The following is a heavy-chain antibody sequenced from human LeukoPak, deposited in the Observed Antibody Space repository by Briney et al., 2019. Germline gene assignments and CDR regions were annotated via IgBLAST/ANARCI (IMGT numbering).Heavy chain of an antibody. Sequence: PGGSLRLSCAASGFTFNAYTMSWVRQAPGNGLEWVSSINTRSTNLYYADSVKGRFTVSRDNTKNSLYLQMNSLRAEDTAVYFCAKESGDCGADCLALNDYWGQGTLVTVSS. V-gene: IGHV3-21*01. D-gene: IGHD2-21*02. CDR1: GFTFNAYT. J-gene: IGHJ4*02. CDR3: AKESGDCGADCLALNDY. CDR2: INTRSTNL.